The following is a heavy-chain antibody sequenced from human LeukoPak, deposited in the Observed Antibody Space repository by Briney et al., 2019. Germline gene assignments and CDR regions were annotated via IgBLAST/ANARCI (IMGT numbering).Heavy chain of an antibody. D-gene: IGHD2-15*01. J-gene: IGHJ5*02. CDR3: ARGSPTSYCSGGSCYSSMYNWFDP. CDR2: ISAYNGNT. V-gene: IGHV1-18*01. Sequence: EASVKVSCKASGYTFTSYGISWVRQAPGQGLEWMGWISAYNGNTNYAQKLQGRVTMTRNTSISTAYMELSSLRSEDTAVYYCARGSPTSYCSGGSCYSSMYNWFDPWGQGTLVTVSS. CDR1: GYTFTSYG.